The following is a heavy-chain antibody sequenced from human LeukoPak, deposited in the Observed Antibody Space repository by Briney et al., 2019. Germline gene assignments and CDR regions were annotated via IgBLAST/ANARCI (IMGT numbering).Heavy chain of an antibody. CDR1: GGSISSYY. D-gene: IGHD5-24*01. Sequence: SETLSLTCTVSGGSISSYYWSWIRQPPGKGLEWIWYIYYSGSTNYNPSLKSRVTISVDTSKNQFSLKLSSVTAADTAVYYCARAVEMAAFFDYWGQGTLVTVSS. CDR2: IYYSGST. J-gene: IGHJ4*02. CDR3: ARAVEMAAFFDY. V-gene: IGHV4-59*01.